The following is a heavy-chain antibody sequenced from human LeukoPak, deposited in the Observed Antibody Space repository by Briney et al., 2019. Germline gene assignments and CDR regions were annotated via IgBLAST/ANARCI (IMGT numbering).Heavy chain of an antibody. CDR1: GGSISSSSYH. Sequence: SETLSLTCTVSGGSISSSSYHWGWIRQPPGKGLEWIGSIYYSGSTYYNPSLKSRVTISVDTSKNQFSLKLSSVTAADTAVYYCASLFRWADYWGQGTLVTVSS. V-gene: IGHV4-39*07. D-gene: IGHD4-23*01. CDR2: IYYSGST. CDR3: ASLFRWADY. J-gene: IGHJ4*02.